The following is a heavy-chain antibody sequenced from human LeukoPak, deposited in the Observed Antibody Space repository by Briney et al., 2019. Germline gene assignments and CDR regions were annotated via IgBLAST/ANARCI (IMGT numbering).Heavy chain of an antibody. J-gene: IGHJ4*02. Sequence: PGGSLRLSCAASGFAFSSYAMSWVRQAPGKGLEGVSAISGSGGSTYYEDSVKGRVNISRDNSNNTLYLQMNSLRAEDTAVYYCAKDPTYYYDSSGYYGDYWGQGTLVTVSS. CDR2: ISGSGGST. CDR1: GFAFSSYA. V-gene: IGHV3-23*01. CDR3: AKDPTYYYDSSGYYGDY. D-gene: IGHD3-22*01.